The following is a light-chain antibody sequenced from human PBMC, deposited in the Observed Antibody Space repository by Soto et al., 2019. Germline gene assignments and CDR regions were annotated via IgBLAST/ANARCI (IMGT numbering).Light chain of an antibody. CDR3: QSYDSSLSGVV. Sequence: QLVLTQPPSVSGAPGLRVTISCTGSSSNIGAGYDVHWYQQLPGTAPKLLIYDNSNRPSGVPDRFSGSKSGTSASLAITGLQAEDEADYYCQSYDSSLSGVVFGGGTKLTVL. CDR1: SSNIGAGYD. CDR2: DNS. J-gene: IGLJ2*01. V-gene: IGLV1-40*01.